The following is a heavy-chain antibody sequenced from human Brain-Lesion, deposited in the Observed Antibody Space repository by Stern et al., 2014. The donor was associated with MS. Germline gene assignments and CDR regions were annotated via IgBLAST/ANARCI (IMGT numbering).Heavy chain of an antibody. CDR3: ARDQRGITIFGVVTDYYYLGMDV. J-gene: IGHJ6*02. V-gene: IGHV1-2*02. D-gene: IGHD3-3*01. CDR2: INPNTGGT. CDR1: GYIFTGYY. Sequence: VQLVESGAEVKKPGASVKVSCKTSGYIFTGYYIHWVRQAPGQGLEWMAWINPNTGGTKYAQKFQGRVTMSRDTCISTAYVELSSLTSDDTAVYYCARDQRGITIFGVVTDYYYLGMDVWGQGTTVTVSS.